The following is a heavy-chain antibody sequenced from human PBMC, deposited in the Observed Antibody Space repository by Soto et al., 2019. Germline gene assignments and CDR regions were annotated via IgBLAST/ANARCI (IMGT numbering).Heavy chain of an antibody. J-gene: IGHJ3*02. CDR1: GFTFSSYG. CDR2: ISSSSSYT. CDR3: ARDPVAVADGEDAFDI. Sequence: GGSLRLSCAASGFTFSSYGMSWVRQAPGKGLEWVSFISSSSSYTYYADSVKGRFTISRDNAKNSLHLQMNSLRVEDTAVYYCARDPVAVADGEDAFDIWGHGTMVTVS. V-gene: IGHV3-21*01. D-gene: IGHD6-19*01.